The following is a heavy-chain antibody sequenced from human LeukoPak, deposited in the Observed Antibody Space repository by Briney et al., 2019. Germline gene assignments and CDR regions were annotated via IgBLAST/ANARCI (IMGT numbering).Heavy chain of an antibody. CDR2: IYTSGST. D-gene: IGHD2-21*02. Sequence: SETLSLTCTVSGGSISSYYWSWIRQPAGKGLEWIGRIYTSGSTNYNPSLKSRVTMSVDTSKNQFSLKLSSVTAADTAVYYCARDQPYCGGDCYSNWFDPWGRGTLVTVSS. CDR1: GGSISSYY. CDR3: ARDQPYCGGDCYSNWFDP. V-gene: IGHV4-4*07. J-gene: IGHJ5*02.